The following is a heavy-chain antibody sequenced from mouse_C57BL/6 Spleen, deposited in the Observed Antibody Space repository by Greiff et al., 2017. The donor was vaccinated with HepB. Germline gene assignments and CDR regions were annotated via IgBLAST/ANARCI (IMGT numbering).Heavy chain of an antibody. V-gene: IGHV1-82*01. CDR2: IYPGDGDT. CDR1: GYAFSSSW. J-gene: IGHJ3*01. Sequence: QVQLQQSGPELVKPGASVKISCKASGYAFSSSWMNWVKQRPGKGLEWIGRIYPGDGDTNYNGKFKGKATLTADKSSSTAYMQLSSLTSEDSAVYFCAIYYGNEVWFAYWGQGTLVTVSA. CDR3: AIYYGNEVWFAY. D-gene: IGHD2-1*01.